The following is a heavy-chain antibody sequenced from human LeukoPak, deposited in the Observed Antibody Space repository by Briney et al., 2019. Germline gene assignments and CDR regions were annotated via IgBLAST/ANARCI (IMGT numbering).Heavy chain of an antibody. J-gene: IGHJ5*02. CDR2: IIPIFGTA. CDR1: GGTFSSYA. V-gene: IGHV1-69*05. CDR3: ARAYLRYSSSWGFDP. D-gene: IGHD6-13*01. Sequence: GSSVKVSCKASGGTFSSYAISWVRQAPGQGLEWMGGIIPIFGTANYAQKFQGRVTITTDESTSTAYMELSSLRSKDTAVYYCARAYLRYSSSWGFDPWGQGTLVTVSS.